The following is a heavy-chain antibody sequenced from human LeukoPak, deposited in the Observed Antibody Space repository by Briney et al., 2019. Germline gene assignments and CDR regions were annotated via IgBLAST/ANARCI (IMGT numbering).Heavy chain of an antibody. CDR2: IYYSGRT. CDR1: GGSISSYY. J-gene: IGHJ5*02. D-gene: IGHD3-22*01. V-gene: IGHV4-59*01. Sequence: SETLSLTFTVSGGSISSYYWSWIRQPPGKGLEWIGYIYYSGRTNYNPSLNSRVTISVDTSKNQFSLKLSSVTAADTAVYYCARDTYYYDSSGPRFDPWGQGTLVTVSS. CDR3: ARDTYYYDSSGPRFDP.